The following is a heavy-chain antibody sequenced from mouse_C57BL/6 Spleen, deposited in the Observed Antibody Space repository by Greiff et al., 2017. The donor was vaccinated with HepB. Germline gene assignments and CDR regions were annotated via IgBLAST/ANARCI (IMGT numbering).Heavy chain of an antibody. V-gene: IGHV5-4*01. Sequence: EVQLVESGGGLVKPGGSLKLSCAASGFTFSSYAMSWVRQTPEKRLEWVATISDGVSYTYYPDNVKGRFTISRDNAKNNLYLQMSHLKSEDTAMYYCARNYDYGSSSSWFAYWGQGTLVTVSA. CDR1: GFTFSSYA. CDR3: ARNYDYGSSSSWFAY. D-gene: IGHD1-1*01. J-gene: IGHJ3*01. CDR2: ISDGVSYT.